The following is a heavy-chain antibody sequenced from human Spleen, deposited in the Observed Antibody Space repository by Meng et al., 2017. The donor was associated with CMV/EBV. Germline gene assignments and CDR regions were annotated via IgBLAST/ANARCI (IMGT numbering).Heavy chain of an antibody. V-gene: IGHV1-18*01. CDR2: ISPYNGDT. D-gene: IGHD1-14*01. Sequence: ASVKVSCKTSGYTFRNFGITWVRQAPGQGLEWMGWISPYNGDTKFEQKVQGRLTMTTDTSTNTVYMDLRSLRSDDTAVYFCATDGPTSMEPFKYWGQGTLVTVSS. CDR1: GYTFRNFG. J-gene: IGHJ4*02. CDR3: ATDGPTSMEPFKY.